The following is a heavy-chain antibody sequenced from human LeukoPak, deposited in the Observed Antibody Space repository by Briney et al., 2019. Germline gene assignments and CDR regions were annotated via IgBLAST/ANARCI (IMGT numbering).Heavy chain of an antibody. V-gene: IGHV3-30*18. D-gene: IGHD4-17*01. J-gene: IGHJ5*02. Sequence: GGSLRLSCAASGFTFSTYGMHWVRQAPGKGLEWVAFISYDGSNKYYADSVKGRFTISRDNSKNTLYLQMNSLRAEDTAVYYCAKELFVYDYGDYSRPDWFDPWGQGTLVTVSS. CDR3: AKELFVYDYGDYSRPDWFDP. CDR2: ISYDGSNK. CDR1: GFTFSTYG.